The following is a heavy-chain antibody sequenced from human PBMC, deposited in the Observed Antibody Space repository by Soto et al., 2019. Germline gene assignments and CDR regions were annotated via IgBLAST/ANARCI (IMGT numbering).Heavy chain of an antibody. CDR1: GYSFTSYW. V-gene: IGHV5-51*01. CDR2: IYPGDPDT. CDR3: ATHEELTGSSYRIQPIALVDY. Sequence: GESLKISGKGSGYSFTSYWIGWVSQMPGKGLEWMGIIYPGDPDTRYSPSFQGQVTISADKSFSTAYLLWSSLKASDTAMYSCATHEELTGSSYRIQPIALVDYWSEGTMVPV. D-gene: IGHD2-15*01. J-gene: IGHJ4*02.